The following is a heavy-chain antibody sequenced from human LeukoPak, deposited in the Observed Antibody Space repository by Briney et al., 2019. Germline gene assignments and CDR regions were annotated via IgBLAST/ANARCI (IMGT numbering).Heavy chain of an antibody. Sequence: GGSLRLSCAASGFTFSSYGMHWVRQAPGKGLEWVAFIRYDGSNKYYADSVKGRFTISRDNSKNTLYLQMNSLRAEDTAVYYCAKTLGKFVVVVAATYYMDVWGKGTTVTISS. CDR1: GFTFSSYG. V-gene: IGHV3-30*02. D-gene: IGHD2-15*01. CDR3: AKTLGKFVVVVAATYYMDV. CDR2: IRYDGSNK. J-gene: IGHJ6*03.